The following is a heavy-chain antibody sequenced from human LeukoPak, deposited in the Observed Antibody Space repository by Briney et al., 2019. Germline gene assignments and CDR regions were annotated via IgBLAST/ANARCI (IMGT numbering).Heavy chain of an antibody. CDR1: GRTFSSYA. CDR3: ARDHMFRGVISNWFDP. Sequence: ASVKVSCKASGRTFSSYAISWVRQAPGQGLEWMGRIIPILGIANYAQKFQGRVTITADKSTSTAYMELSSLRSEDTAVYYCARDHMFRGVISNWFDPWCQGTLVTVSS. CDR2: IIPILGIA. D-gene: IGHD3-10*01. V-gene: IGHV1-69*04. J-gene: IGHJ5*02.